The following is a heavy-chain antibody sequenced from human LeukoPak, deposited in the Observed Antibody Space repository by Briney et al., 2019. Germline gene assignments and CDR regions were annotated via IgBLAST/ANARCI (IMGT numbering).Heavy chain of an antibody. CDR2: ISAYNGNT. CDR1: GHTFTTYY. CDR3: ARDGGGSYIFDY. Sequence: ASVKVSCKASGHTFTTYYVHLVRQAPGQGLEWMGWISAYNGNTNYAQKLQGRVTMTTDTSTSTAYMELRSLRSDDTAVYYCARDGGGSYIFDYWGQGTLVTVSS. D-gene: IGHD1-26*01. V-gene: IGHV1-18*04. J-gene: IGHJ4*02.